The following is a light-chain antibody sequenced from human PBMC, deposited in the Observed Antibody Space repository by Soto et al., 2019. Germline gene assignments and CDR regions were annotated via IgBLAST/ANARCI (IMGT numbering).Light chain of an antibody. J-gene: IGLJ1*01. CDR3: SSYTSSSRV. CDR1: SSDVGGYNY. V-gene: IGLV2-14*01. CDR2: EVS. Sequence: QSALTQPASVSGSPGQSITISCTGTSSDVGGYNYVSWYQQHPGKAPKLMIYEVSNRPSGASNRFSGSKSGNTASLTISGLQAEDEADYYCSSYTSSSRVFGTGTKLTVL.